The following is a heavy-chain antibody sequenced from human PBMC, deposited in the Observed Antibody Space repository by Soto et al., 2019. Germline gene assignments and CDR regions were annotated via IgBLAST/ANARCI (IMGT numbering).Heavy chain of an antibody. Sequence: EVQLLESGGGLVQPGGSLRLSCAASGFTFSSYAMSWVRQAPGKRLEWVSAISGSGGSTYYADSVKGRFTISRDNSKNTLYLQMNSLRAEDTAVYYCAKYSSSWFYYFDYWGQGTLVTVSS. J-gene: IGHJ4*02. D-gene: IGHD6-13*01. CDR3: AKYSSSWFYYFDY. CDR2: ISGSGGST. CDR1: GFTFSSYA. V-gene: IGHV3-23*01.